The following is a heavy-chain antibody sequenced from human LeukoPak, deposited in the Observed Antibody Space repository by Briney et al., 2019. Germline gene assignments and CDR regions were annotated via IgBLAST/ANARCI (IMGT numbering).Heavy chain of an antibody. Sequence: GASLQISCKGSGYSFTSYWIGWGRQLPGKGLEWMGIIYPGDSDTRYSPSFQGQVTISADKSISTAYLEWSSLKASDTAIYYCARQGAAGKYYYYYMDVWGKGTTVTVSS. J-gene: IGHJ6*03. D-gene: IGHD6-13*01. CDR2: IYPGDSDT. CDR1: GYSFTSYW. V-gene: IGHV5-51*01. CDR3: ARQGAAGKYYYYYMDV.